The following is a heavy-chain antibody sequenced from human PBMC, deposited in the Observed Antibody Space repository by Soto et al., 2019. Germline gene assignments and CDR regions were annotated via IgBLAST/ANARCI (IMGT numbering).Heavy chain of an antibody. J-gene: IGHJ4*02. CDR3: ARPSRGWYFDY. Sequence: EVQLLESGGGLVQPGGSLRLSCAASGFTFSSYAMSWVRQAPGKGLEWVSVISGSGGSTYYADSVKGRFTISRDNSKNTLYLPMNRLRAQDTAVYYCARPSRGWYFDYWGQGTLVTVSS. CDR2: ISGSGGST. CDR1: GFTFSSYA. V-gene: IGHV3-23*01. D-gene: IGHD6-19*01.